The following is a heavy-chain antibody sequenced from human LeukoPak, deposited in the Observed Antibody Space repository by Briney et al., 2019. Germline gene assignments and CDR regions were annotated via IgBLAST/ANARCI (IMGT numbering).Heavy chain of an antibody. Sequence: GASVKVSCKASGYTFTGYYLHWVRQAPGQGLEWMGRINPNSGGTNYAPKFQGRVTMTRDTSISTAYMELSRLRFDDTAVYYCASSYPNYDSRMGFDFWGQGTLITVSS. CDR2: INPNSGGT. V-gene: IGHV1-2*06. CDR1: GYTFTGYY. CDR3: ASSYPNYDSRMGFDF. D-gene: IGHD3-16*01. J-gene: IGHJ4*02.